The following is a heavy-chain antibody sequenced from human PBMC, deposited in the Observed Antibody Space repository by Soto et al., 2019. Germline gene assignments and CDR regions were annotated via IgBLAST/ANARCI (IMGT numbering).Heavy chain of an antibody. CDR2: FDPEDGET. J-gene: IGHJ5*02. CDR3: TTGQRPLRFLEWFDP. CDR1: GYTLTELS. D-gene: IGHD3-3*01. V-gene: IGHV1-24*01. Sequence: ASVKVSCKVSGYTLTELSMHWVRQAPGKGLEWMGGFDPEDGETIYAQKFQGRVTMTEDTSTDTAYMELSSLRSEDTAVYYCTTGQRPLRFLEWFDPWGQGTLVTVSS.